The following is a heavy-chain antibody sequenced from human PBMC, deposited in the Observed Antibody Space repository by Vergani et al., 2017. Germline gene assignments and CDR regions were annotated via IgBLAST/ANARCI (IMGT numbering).Heavy chain of an antibody. CDR3: ARHTTYTDS. J-gene: IGHJ4*02. CDR2: IYPADSDT. CDR1: EYSFGNYW. D-gene: IGHD1-1*01. V-gene: IGHV5-51*01. Sequence: EVDLVQSGPDMRKPGESLKISCKGSEYSFGNYWIGWVRQLPGKGLEWMGIIYPADSDTRYSPDFQGQVTISADKYISTAFLQWDSLKGSDTALYYCARHTTYTDSWGQGTLVTVSS.